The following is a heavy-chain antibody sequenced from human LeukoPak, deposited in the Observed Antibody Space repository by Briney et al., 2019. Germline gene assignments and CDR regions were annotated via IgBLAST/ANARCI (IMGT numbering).Heavy chain of an antibody. V-gene: IGHV3-11*04. J-gene: IGHJ4*02. Sequence: PGGSLRLSCAASGFSFSDYYMSWIRQAPGKGLEWVSYMSSSGVTIYYADSVKGRFTISRDNAKNSLYLQMNSLRAEDTAVYYCARDARSHSEGATDPKLVAFDYWGQGTLVTVSS. CDR3: ARDARSHSEGATDPKLVAFDY. CDR1: GFSFSDYY. D-gene: IGHD1-26*01. CDR2: MSSSGVTI.